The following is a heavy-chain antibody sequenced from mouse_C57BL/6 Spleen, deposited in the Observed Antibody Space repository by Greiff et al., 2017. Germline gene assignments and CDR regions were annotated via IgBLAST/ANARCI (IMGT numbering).Heavy chain of an antibody. CDR2: IHPNSGST. CDR1: GYTFTSYW. D-gene: IGHD1-1*01. CDR3: SREGATVVAYYFDY. J-gene: IGHJ2*01. Sequence: QVQLQQPGAELVKPGASVKLSCKASGYTFTSYWMHWVKQRPGQGLEWIGMIHPNSGSTNYNEKFKGKATLTVDKSSSTAYMQLSSLTSEDSAVYYCSREGATVVAYYFDYWGQGTTLTVSS. V-gene: IGHV1-64*01.